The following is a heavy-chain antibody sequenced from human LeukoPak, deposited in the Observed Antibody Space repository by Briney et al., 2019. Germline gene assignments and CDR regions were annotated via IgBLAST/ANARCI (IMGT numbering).Heavy chain of an antibody. D-gene: IGHD5-18*01. CDR2: IYYSGST. V-gene: IGHV4-39*01. CDR1: GDSISTYY. Sequence: PSETLSLTCTVSGDSISTYYWGWIRQPPGKGLEWIGSIYYSGSTYYNPSLKSRVTISVDPSKNQFSLKLSSVTAADTAVYYCARHSGYSYGYAYYYYYMDVWGKGTTVTVSS. CDR3: ARHSGYSYGYAYYYYYMDV. J-gene: IGHJ6*03.